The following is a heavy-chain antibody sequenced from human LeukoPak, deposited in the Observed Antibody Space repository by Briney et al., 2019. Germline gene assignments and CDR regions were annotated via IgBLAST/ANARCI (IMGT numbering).Heavy chain of an antibody. Sequence: ASVKVSCKASGYTFTGYYMHWVRQAPGQGLEWMGWINPNSGGTNYAQKFQGRVTMTRDTSISTAYMELSRLRSDDTAVYYCARGCSSTSCLGNWFDPWGQGTLVTVSS. CDR2: INPNSGGT. D-gene: IGHD2-2*01. CDR1: GYTFTGYY. J-gene: IGHJ5*02. CDR3: ARGCSSTSCLGNWFDP. V-gene: IGHV1-2*02.